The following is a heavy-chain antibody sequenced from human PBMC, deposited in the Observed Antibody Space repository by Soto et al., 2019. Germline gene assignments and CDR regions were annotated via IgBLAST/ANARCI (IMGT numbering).Heavy chain of an antibody. CDR3: ATYGGDTGRFDY. V-gene: IGHV4-39*01. J-gene: IGHJ4*02. CDR1: GVSLSRSKYY. D-gene: IGHD4-17*01. CDR2: SGTT. Sequence: ADTLSLTSPASGVSLSRSKYYLGWIRQPPGKGLEWIGSGTTFNNPSLRSRVTISVDTSKNQFSLKLRSVTASDTAVYYCATYGGDTGRFDYWGQGIGVNVSA.